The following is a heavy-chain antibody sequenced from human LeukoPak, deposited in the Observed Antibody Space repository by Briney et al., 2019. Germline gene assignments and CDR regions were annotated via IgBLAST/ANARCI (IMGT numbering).Heavy chain of an antibody. CDR3: ARGGREFLGAFDI. CDR2: IIPIFGTA. D-gene: IGHD2-21*01. V-gene: IGHV1-69*05. Sequence: ASVKVSCKASGGTFSSYAISWVRQAPGQGLEWMGRIIPIFGTANYAQKFQGRVTITTDESTSTAYMELSSLRSEDTAVYYCARGGREFLGAFDIWGQGTMVTVSS. J-gene: IGHJ3*02. CDR1: GGTFSSYA.